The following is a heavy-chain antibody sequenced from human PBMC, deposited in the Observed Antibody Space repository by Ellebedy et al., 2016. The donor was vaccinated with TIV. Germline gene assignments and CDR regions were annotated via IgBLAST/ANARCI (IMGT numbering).Heavy chain of an antibody. CDR1: GFTFIDYY. V-gene: IGHV3-11*01. J-gene: IGHJ4*02. CDR3: ARVVTVGGTEHFDF. CDR2: VPYAGPNL. D-gene: IGHD1-26*01. Sequence: GGSLRLSCAASGFTFIDYYMSWVRQAPGKGLEWVSSVPYAGPNLYYADSVKGRFTISRGDAKNSIYLQMNSLRAEDTAVYYCARVVTVGGTEHFDFWGQGTLVTVSS.